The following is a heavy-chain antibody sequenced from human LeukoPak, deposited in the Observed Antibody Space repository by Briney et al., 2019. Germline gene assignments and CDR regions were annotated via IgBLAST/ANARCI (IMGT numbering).Heavy chain of an antibody. V-gene: IGHV4-38-2*01. J-gene: IGHJ4*02. D-gene: IGHD3-10*01. Sequence: PSETLSLTCAVSGYSISSGYYWGWIWQPPGKGLEWIGSIYHSGSTYYNPSLKSRVTISVDTSKNQFSLKLSSVTAADTAVYYCARVLWFGAYNFDYWGQGTLVTVSS. CDR2: IYHSGST. CDR1: GYSISSGYY. CDR3: ARVLWFGAYNFDY.